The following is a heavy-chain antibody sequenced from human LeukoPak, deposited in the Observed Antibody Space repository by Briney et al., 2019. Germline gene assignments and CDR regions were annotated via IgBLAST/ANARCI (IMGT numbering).Heavy chain of an antibody. D-gene: IGHD2-21*01. CDR1: GGSFSGYY. V-gene: IGHV4-34*01. CDR3: ARAYCGGDCYYRAFDI. Sequence: PSETLSLTCAVYGGSFSGYYWSWIRQPPGKGLEWNGEINHSGSTNYNPSLKSRVTISVDTSKNQFSLKLSSVTAADTAVYYCARAYCGGDCYYRAFDIWGQGTMVTVSS. CDR2: INHSGST. J-gene: IGHJ3*02.